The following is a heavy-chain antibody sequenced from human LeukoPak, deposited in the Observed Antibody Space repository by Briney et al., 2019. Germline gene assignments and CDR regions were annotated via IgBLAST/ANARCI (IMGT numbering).Heavy chain of an antibody. D-gene: IGHD1-26*01. J-gene: IGHJ4*02. CDR1: GGSISGYY. V-gene: IGHV4-59*01. CDR3: ARGEWDLLFDY. Sequence: PSETLSLTCTVSGGSISGYYWSWIRQPPGKGLEWIGYIFYSGSTNYNPSLKSRVTISVDTSKDQFSLKLSSVTAADTAVYYCARGEWDLLFDYWGQGTLVTVSS. CDR2: IFYSGST.